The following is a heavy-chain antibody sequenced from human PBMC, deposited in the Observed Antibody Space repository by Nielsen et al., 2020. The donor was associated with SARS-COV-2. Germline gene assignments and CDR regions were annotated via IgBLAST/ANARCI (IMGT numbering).Heavy chain of an antibody. CDR3: AKDFWSSPNQVGPDY. CDR2: ISRDASDT. Sequence: AGSLRLSCAASGFTFSDYGIHWVRQAPGKGLEWMAIISRDASDTFYPDSVKGRFTVSRDNSKNTVYLQMNSLRPEDTAVYYCAKDFWSSPNQVGPDYWGQGTLVTVSS. D-gene: IGHD3-3*01. V-gene: IGHV3-30*18. J-gene: IGHJ4*02. CDR1: GFTFSDYG.